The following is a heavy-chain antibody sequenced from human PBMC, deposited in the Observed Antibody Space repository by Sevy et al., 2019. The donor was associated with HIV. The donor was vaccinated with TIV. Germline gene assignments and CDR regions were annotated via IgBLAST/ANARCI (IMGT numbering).Heavy chain of an antibody. V-gene: IGHV3-23*01. D-gene: IGHD2-15*01. CDR3: AKDMYCSAGSWYQYYYYVIDV. Sequence: GGSLRLSCAASGFTFSNFAMSWVRQAPGKGLEWVSAISGSGLTTYYADSVKGRFTISRDNSKNTLYLQIDSLRAEDTAVYYCAKDMYCSAGSWYQYYYYVIDVWSQGTTVTVSS. CDR1: GFTFSNFA. J-gene: IGHJ6*02. CDR2: ISGSGLTT.